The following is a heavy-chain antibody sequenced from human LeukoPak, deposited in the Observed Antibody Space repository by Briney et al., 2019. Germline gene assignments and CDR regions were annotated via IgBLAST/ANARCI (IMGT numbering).Heavy chain of an antibody. CDR2: IHYDGSNK. D-gene: IGHD3-22*01. Sequence: PGGSLRLSCAASGFTFISYGMHWVRQAPGKGLEWVAFIHYDGSNKSYADSVKGRFTVSRDNSKNTLYLQMNSLRAEDTAVYYCARDRVDGSGQKLDGFDYWGQGTLVIVSS. J-gene: IGHJ4*02. CDR3: ARDRVDGSGQKLDGFDY. V-gene: IGHV3-30*02. CDR1: GFTFISYG.